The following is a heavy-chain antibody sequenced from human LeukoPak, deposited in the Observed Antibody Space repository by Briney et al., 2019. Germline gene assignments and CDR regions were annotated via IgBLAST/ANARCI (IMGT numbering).Heavy chain of an antibody. V-gene: IGHV3-23*01. J-gene: IGHJ4*02. CDR1: GFTFSSYA. Sequence: GGSLRLSCAASGFTFSSYAMSWVRQAPGKGLEWVSSTTGSGSNTFYADSVKGRFTISRDNSKNTLYLQMNSLRAEDTAVYYCAKHIGSSGSYNFDYWGQGTLVTVSS. CDR3: AKHIGSSGSYNFDY. D-gene: IGHD3-22*01. CDR2: TTGSGSNT.